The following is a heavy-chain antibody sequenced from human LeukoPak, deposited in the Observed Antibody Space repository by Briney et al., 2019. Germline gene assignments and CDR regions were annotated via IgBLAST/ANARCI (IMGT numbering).Heavy chain of an antibody. CDR3: ARGYCSGGSCYSYYYYNYMDV. V-gene: IGHV4-39*07. CDR1: GGSISSSSYY. J-gene: IGHJ6*03. D-gene: IGHD2-15*01. CDR2: IHYSGST. Sequence: PSETLSLTCTVSGGSISSSSYYWGWIRQPPGKGLEWIGSIHYSGSTNYNPSLKSRVTISVDTSKNQFSLKLSSVTAADTAVYYCARGYCSGGSCYSYYYYNYMDVWGKGTTVTVSS.